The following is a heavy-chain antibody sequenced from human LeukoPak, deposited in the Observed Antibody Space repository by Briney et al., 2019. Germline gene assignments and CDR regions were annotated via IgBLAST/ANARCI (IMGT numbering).Heavy chain of an antibody. CDR1: GFTSSSYW. Sequence: GGSLRLSCAASGFTSSSYWMSWVRQAPGKGLWWVANIKQDGSEKYYVDSVKGRFTISRDNDKNSLYLQMNSLRAEDTAVYYCARDTTYGDRYYFDYWGQGTLVTVSS. J-gene: IGHJ4*02. CDR3: ARDTTYGDRYYFDY. CDR2: IKQDGSEK. D-gene: IGHD4-17*01. V-gene: IGHV3-7*01.